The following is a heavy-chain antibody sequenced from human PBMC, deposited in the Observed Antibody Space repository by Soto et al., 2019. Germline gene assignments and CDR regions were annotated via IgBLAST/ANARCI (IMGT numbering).Heavy chain of an antibody. D-gene: IGHD1-26*01. Sequence: EVQLVESGGGLVQPGESLRLSCAASGFTFSSYWMTWVRQAPGKGLEWLANIKQDGSEKYYVDSVRGRFTMSRDNAKNSLYLQMNSLRAEDTAVYYCARVVGATQMDFDYWGQGTLVTVSS. CDR1: GFTFSSYW. J-gene: IGHJ4*02. CDR2: IKQDGSEK. V-gene: IGHV3-7*01. CDR3: ARVVGATQMDFDY.